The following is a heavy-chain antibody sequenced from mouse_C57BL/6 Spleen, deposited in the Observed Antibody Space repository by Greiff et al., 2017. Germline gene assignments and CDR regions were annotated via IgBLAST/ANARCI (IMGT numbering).Heavy chain of an antibody. CDR3: ARGITTVPWYFDV. J-gene: IGHJ1*03. CDR1: GYTFTSYW. CDR2: LDPSDSYT. D-gene: IGHD1-1*01. Sequence: QVQLQQPGAELVMPGASVKLSCKASGYTFTSYWMHWVKQRPGQGLEWIGELDPSDSYTNYNQKFKGKSTLTVDKSSSTAYMQLSSLTSEDSAVYYCARGITTVPWYFDVWGTGTTVTVSS. V-gene: IGHV1-69*01.